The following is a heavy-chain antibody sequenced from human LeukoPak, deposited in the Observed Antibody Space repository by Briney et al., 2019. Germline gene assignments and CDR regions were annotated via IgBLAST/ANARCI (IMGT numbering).Heavy chain of an antibody. D-gene: IGHD3-10*01. CDR1: GYTLTELF. CDR2: FDPEDGET. V-gene: IGHV1-24*01. Sequence: ASVKVACKDSGYTLTELFMHWVRQAPGKGLEWMGGFDPEDGETIYAQKFQGRVTMTEDTSTDTAYMELSSLRSEDTAVYYCATAVSALTITMVRGALDSWGQGTLVSVSS. CDR3: ATAVSALTITMVRGALDS. J-gene: IGHJ4*02.